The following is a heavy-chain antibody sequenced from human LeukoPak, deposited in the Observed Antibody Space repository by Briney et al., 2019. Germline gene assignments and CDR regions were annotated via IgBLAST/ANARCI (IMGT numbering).Heavy chain of an antibody. CDR1: GGSISSYY. D-gene: IGHD2-2*01. Sequence: PSETLSLTCTVSGGSISSYYWSWIRQPPGKGLEWIGYIYYSGSTNYNPSLKSRVTISVDTPKNQFSLKLSSVTAADTAVYYCASVLAPMDAFDIWGQGTMVTVSS. CDR3: ASVLAPMDAFDI. J-gene: IGHJ3*02. CDR2: IYYSGST. V-gene: IGHV4-59*08.